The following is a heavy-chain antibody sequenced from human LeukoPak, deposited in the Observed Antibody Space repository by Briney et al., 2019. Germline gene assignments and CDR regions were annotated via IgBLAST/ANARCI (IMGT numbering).Heavy chain of an antibody. D-gene: IGHD1-26*01. CDR1: GFTFSDYY. J-gene: IGHJ4*02. CDR3: ARDFDPPQVGAEDGFDY. Sequence: KPGGSLRLSCAASGFTFSDYYMSWIRQAPGKGLEWVSYISSSGTTIDYADSVKGRFTISRDNAKNTLFLQMNSLRAEDTAVYYCARDFDPPQVGAEDGFDYWGQGTLVTVSS. CDR2: ISSSGTTI. V-gene: IGHV3-11*04.